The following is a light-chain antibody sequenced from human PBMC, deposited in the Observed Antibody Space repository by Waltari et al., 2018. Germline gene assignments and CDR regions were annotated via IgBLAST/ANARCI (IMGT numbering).Light chain of an antibody. CDR2: YKSDSDK. Sequence: QAVLTQPSSLSASPGASASLTCTLRSGINVGSYRIYWYQQKQGSPPQYLLQYKSDSDKNQDSSVPRRFSGSNDAAANAGILLISGLQSEDEADYYCMIWHNNAVVFGGGTTLTVL. CDR1: SGINVGSYR. CDR3: MIWHNNAVV. V-gene: IGLV5-45*03. J-gene: IGLJ2*01.